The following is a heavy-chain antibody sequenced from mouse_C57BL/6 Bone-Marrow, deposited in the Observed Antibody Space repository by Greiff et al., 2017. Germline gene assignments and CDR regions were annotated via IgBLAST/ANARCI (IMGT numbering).Heavy chain of an antibody. V-gene: IGHV14-4*01. D-gene: IGHD1-1*01. J-gene: IGHJ4*01. CDR2: IDPENGDT. Sequence: EVQLQQPGAELVRPGASVQLSCTASGFTIKDYYMHWVKQRPDQGLEWIGWIDPENGDTNYAPKFQGKATFTADTSSNTASLQLSSLTSEDTAVYYCTIYYCGSSYAMDYWGQGTSVTVSS. CDR1: GFTIKDYY. CDR3: TIYYCGSSYAMDY.